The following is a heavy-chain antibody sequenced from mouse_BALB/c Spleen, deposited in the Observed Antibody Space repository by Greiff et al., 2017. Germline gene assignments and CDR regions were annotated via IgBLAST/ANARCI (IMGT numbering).Heavy chain of an antibody. Sequence: EVQVVESGGGLVQPGGSLKLSCAASGFTFSSYTMSWVRQTPEKRLEWVAYISNGGGSTYYPDTVKGRFTISRDNAKNTLYLQMSSLKSEDTAMYYCARDYYDFMDYWGQGTSVTVSS. CDR1: GFTFSSYT. CDR2: ISNGGGST. J-gene: IGHJ4*01. CDR3: ARDYYDFMDY. V-gene: IGHV5-12-2*01. D-gene: IGHD2-4*01.